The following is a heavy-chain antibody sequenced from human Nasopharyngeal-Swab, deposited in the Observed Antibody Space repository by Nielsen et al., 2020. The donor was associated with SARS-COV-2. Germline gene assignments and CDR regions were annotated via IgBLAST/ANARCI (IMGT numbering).Heavy chain of an antibody. CDR2: IYYSGST. CDR3: ARVPGKLWFGDWYFDY. J-gene: IGHJ4*02. V-gene: IGHV4-30-4*01. D-gene: IGHD3-10*01. Sequence: WIRQPPGKGLEWIGSIYYSGSTYYNPSLKSRVTISVATSKNQFSLKLSSVIAADTAVYYCARVPGKLWFGDWYFDYWGQGTLVTVSS.